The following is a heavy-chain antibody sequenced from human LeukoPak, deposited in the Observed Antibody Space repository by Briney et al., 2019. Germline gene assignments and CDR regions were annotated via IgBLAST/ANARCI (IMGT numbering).Heavy chain of an antibody. J-gene: IGHJ4*02. D-gene: IGHD3-22*01. CDR3: AREALGYYDSSGYSYYFDY. CDR2: IIPIFGTA. Sequence: ASVKVSCKASGGTFSSYAISRVRQAPGQGLEWMGGIIPIFGTANYAQKFQGRVTITADESTSTAYMELSSLRSEDTAVYYCAREALGYYDSSGYSYYFDYWGQGTLVTVSS. CDR1: GGTFSSYA. V-gene: IGHV1-69*13.